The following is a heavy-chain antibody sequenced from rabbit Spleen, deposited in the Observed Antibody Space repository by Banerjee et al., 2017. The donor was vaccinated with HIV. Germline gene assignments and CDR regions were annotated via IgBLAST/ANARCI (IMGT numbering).Heavy chain of an antibody. CDR3: ARDGSGWGANFNL. D-gene: IGHD4-1*01. Sequence: QEQLEESGGDLVKPEGSLTLTCTASGFSLSRSYWICWVRQAPGKGLEWIACIDGGSKGNTYYASWAKGRFTVSKTSSTTVTLQMTSLTAADMATYFCARDGSGWGANFNLWGQGTLVTVS. J-gene: IGHJ4*01. CDR1: GFSLSRSYW. CDR2: IDGGSKGNT. V-gene: IGHV1S45*01.